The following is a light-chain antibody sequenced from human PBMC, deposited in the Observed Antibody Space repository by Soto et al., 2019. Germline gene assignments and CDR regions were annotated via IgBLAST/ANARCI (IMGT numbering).Light chain of an antibody. CDR1: SSNIGGNA. V-gene: IGLV1-44*01. CDR3: AAWDDSLNGPV. J-gene: IGLJ2*01. Sequence: QSVLTHPPSASGTPGQRVTISCSGSSSNIGGNAVNWYQQLPGTAPKVLMYSNSQRPSGVPVRFSGFKSGNSASLAISGLQAGDGAYYFCAAWDDSLNGPVFGGATKLTVL. CDR2: SNS.